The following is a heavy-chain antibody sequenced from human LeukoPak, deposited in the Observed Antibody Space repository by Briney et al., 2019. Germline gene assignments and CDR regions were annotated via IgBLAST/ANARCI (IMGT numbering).Heavy chain of an antibody. Sequence: SETLSLTCAVSGGSMSHFHWNWFRQPPGKGLEWIGSLFYNEDAKYNPSVKSRVTMSIDTSKSQFSLNLSSVTAADTAIYYCARATVGGLAYWGQGTLVTVSS. J-gene: IGHJ4*02. CDR2: LFYNEDA. CDR1: GGSMSHFH. CDR3: ARATVGGLAY. D-gene: IGHD1-26*01. V-gene: IGHV4-59*01.